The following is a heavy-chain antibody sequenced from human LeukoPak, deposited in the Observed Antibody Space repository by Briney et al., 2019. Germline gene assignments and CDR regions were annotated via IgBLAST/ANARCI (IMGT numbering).Heavy chain of an antibody. J-gene: IGHJ4*02. CDR3: AKDKRYFDWSLDY. Sequence: PGGSLRLSCAASGFTFSSFAMSWVRQAPGRGLEWVSSISGSGASTYYADSVKGRFTISRDNSKNTLYLQMNSLRAEDTAVYYCAKDKRYFDWSLDYWGQGTLVTVSS. D-gene: IGHD3-9*01. CDR2: ISGSGAST. CDR1: GFTFSSFA. V-gene: IGHV3-23*01.